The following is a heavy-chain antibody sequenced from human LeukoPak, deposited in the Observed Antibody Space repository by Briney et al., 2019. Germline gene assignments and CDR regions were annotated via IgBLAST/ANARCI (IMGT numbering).Heavy chain of an antibody. CDR3: ARSDQGPDY. Sequence: PGGSLRLSCAASGFSFGSYWMNWVRQAPGKGLEWVAIINQDGSEKNYVDSVKGRFTMSRDNAKNSVYLQMSSLRAEDSSVYYCARSDQGPDYWGQGTLVTVSS. V-gene: IGHV3-7*01. CDR2: INQDGSEK. CDR1: GFSFGSYW. J-gene: IGHJ4*02.